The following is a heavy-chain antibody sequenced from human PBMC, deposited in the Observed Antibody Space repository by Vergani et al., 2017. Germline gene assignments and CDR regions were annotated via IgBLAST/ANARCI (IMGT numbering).Heavy chain of an antibody. CDR1: GGSFSGYY. CDR2: INHSGST. D-gene: IGHD2-15*01. J-gene: IGHJ5*02. Sequence: QVQLQQWGAGLLKPSETLSLTCAVYGGSFSGYYWSWIRQPPGKGLEWIGEINHSGSTNYNPSLKSRVTISVDTSKNQFSLKLSSVTAADTAVYYCARTVHFYCSGGSCYYWWFDPWGQGTLVTVSS. V-gene: IGHV4-34*01. CDR3: ARTVHFYCSGGSCYYWWFDP.